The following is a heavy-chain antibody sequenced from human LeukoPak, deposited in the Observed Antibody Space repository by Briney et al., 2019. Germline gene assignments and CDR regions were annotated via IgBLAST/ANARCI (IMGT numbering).Heavy chain of an antibody. Sequence: PSETLSLTCTVSGGSISSYYWSWIRQPAGKGLEWIGRIYTSGSTNYNPSLKSRVTMSVDTSKNQFSLKLSSVTAADTAVYYCARDNYGSGSYYIGVSFDPWGQGTLVTVSS. CDR3: ARDNYGSGSYYIGVSFDP. V-gene: IGHV4-4*07. CDR2: IYTSGST. CDR1: GGSISSYY. J-gene: IGHJ5*02. D-gene: IGHD3-10*01.